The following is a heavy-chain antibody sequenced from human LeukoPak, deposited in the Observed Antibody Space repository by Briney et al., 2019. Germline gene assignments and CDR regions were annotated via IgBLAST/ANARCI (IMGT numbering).Heavy chain of an antibody. J-gene: IGHJ4*01. CDR2: INPNSGGT. CDR3: ARDRITMVRGATTPRFDY. V-gene: IGHV1-2*02. Sequence: ASVKVSCKASGYTFTGYYMHWVRQAPGQGLEWMGWINPNSGGTNYAQKFQGRVTMTRDTSISTAYMELSRLRSDDTAVYYCARDRITMVRGATTPRFDYCGHRALVSASS. CDR1: GYTFTGYY. D-gene: IGHD3-10*01.